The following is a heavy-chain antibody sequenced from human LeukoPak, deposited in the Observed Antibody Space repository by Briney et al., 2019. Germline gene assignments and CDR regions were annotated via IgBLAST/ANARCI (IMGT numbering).Heavy chain of an antibody. D-gene: IGHD4-17*01. Sequence: SETLSLTCAVSGGSISSGGYSWSWIRQPPGKRLEWIGYIYHSGSTYYNPSLKSRVTISVDRSKNQFSLKLSSVTAADTAVYYCARDSKGDYVPDAFDIWGQGTMVTVSS. CDR3: ARDSKGDYVPDAFDI. CDR2: IYHSGST. V-gene: IGHV4-30-2*01. CDR1: GGSISSGGYS. J-gene: IGHJ3*02.